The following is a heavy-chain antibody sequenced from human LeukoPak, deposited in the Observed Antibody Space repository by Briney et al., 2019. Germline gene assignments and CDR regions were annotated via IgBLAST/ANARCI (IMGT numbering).Heavy chain of an antibody. J-gene: IGHJ4*02. V-gene: IGHV3-20*04. CDR2: INWDGANT. D-gene: IGHD6-13*01. CDR3: ARDLSSTWYNFAY. Sequence: PGGSLRLSCADSGFTFADYGMSWVRQVPGKGLEGVAGINWDGANTFYADSVKGRFIITRDNAKNSLYLQMNSLRVEDTALYYCARDLSSTWYNFAYWGQGTLVTVSS. CDR1: GFTFADYG.